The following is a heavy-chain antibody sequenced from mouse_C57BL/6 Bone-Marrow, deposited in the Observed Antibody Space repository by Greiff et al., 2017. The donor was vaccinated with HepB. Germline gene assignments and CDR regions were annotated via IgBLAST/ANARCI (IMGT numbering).Heavy chain of an antibody. CDR1: GYTFTSYT. CDR3: ASSYGSPAWFAY. V-gene: IGHV1-4*01. D-gene: IGHD1-1*01. CDR2: INPSSGYT. J-gene: IGHJ3*01. Sequence: VQLQQSGAELARPGASVKMSCKASGYTFTSYTMHWVKQRPGQGLEWIGYINPSSGYTKYNQKFKDKATLTADKSSSTAYMQLSSLTSEDSAVYYCASSYGSPAWFAYWGQGTLVTVSA.